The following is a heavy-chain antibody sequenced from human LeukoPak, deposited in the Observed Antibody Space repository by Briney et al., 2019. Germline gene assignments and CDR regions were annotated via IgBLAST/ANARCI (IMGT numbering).Heavy chain of an antibody. D-gene: IGHD3-9*01. CDR1: GFTFSSYA. J-gene: IGHJ4*02. CDR3: QKAAYDILTGYKN. V-gene: IGHV3-64*01. Sequence: GGSLRLSCAASGFTFSSYAMHWVRQAPGKGLEYVSAISSNGGSPYYANSVKGRFTISRDNSKNTLYLQMGSLRAEDMVFFYRQKAAYDILTGYKNWGQGTLVTVSS. CDR2: ISSNGGSP.